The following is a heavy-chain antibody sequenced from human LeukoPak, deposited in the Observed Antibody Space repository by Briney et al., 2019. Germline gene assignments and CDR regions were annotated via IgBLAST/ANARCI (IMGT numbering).Heavy chain of an antibody. D-gene: IGHD2-2*02. J-gene: IGHJ6*02. CDR1: GFTFGNYW. V-gene: IGHV3-7*01. Sequence: GGSLRLSCTTSGFTFGNYWMSWVRQAPGKGLEWVANIKQDGSEKYYVDSVKGRFTISRDNAKNSLYLQMNSLRAEDTAVYYCARDSYPDYYYGMDVWGQGTTVTVSS. CDR2: IKQDGSEK. CDR3: ARDSYPDYYYGMDV.